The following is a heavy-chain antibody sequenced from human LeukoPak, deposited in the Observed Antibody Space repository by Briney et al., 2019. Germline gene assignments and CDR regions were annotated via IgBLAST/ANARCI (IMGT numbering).Heavy chain of an antibody. D-gene: IGHD3-10*01. CDR1: GYTFTSYY. J-gene: IGHJ3*02. V-gene: IGHV1-46*01. Sequence: ASVTVSCKASGYTFTSYYMHWVRQAPGQGLEWMGIINPSGGSTSYAQKFQGRVTMTRDTSTSTVYMELSSLRSEDTAVYYCARGQTYYYGSGSYYNPPDAFDIWGQGTMVTVSS. CDR2: INPSGGST. CDR3: ARGQTYYYGSGSYYNPPDAFDI.